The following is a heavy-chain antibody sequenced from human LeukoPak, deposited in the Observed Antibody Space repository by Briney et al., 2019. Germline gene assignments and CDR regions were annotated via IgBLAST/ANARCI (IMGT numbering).Heavy chain of an antibody. D-gene: IGHD3-10*01. CDR1: GDSVSSNSAA. CDR2: TYYRSKWYN. J-gene: IGHJ6*02. Sequence: SQTLSLTCAISGDSVSSNSAAWNWIRQSPSRGLEWLGRTYYRSKWYNDYAVSVKSRITINPDTFKNQFSLQLNSVTPEDTAVYYCARDRTVLVPTAPGNGMDVWGQGTTVTVSS. V-gene: IGHV6-1*01. CDR3: ARDRTVLVPTAPGNGMDV.